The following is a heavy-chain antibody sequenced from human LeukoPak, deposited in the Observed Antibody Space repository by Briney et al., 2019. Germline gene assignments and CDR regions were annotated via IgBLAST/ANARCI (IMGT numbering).Heavy chain of an antibody. Sequence: GRSLRLSCAASGFTFSTYGMHWVRQAPGKGLEWVAVIWFDGSTKYYGDSVKGRFTVSRENSKNTLYLQMNSLRAEDTAVYYCAEPRGIVVVPAADDAFDIWGQGTMVTVSS. J-gene: IGHJ3*02. CDR3: AEPRGIVVVPAADDAFDI. V-gene: IGHV3-33*06. CDR1: GFTFSTYG. CDR2: IWFDGSTK. D-gene: IGHD2-2*01.